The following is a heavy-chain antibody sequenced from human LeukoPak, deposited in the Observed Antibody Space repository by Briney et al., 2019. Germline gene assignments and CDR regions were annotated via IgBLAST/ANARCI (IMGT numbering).Heavy chain of an antibody. CDR1: GFTFSSYS. CDR3: ARSPPEANYYDSSGFDY. V-gene: IGHV3-21*01. J-gene: IGHJ4*02. Sequence: GGSLRLSCAASGFTFSSYSMNWVRQAPGKGREWLSSITSSRSYIYYADSVKGRFTISRDNAKNSLYLQMNSLRAEDTAVYYCARSPPEANYYDSSGFDYWGQGTLVTVSS. CDR2: ITSSRSYI. D-gene: IGHD3-22*01.